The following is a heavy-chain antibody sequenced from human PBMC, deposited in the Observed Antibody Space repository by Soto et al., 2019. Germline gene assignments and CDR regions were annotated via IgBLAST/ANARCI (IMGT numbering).Heavy chain of an antibody. V-gene: IGHV1-18*01. D-gene: IGHD6-19*01. J-gene: IGHJ4*02. CDR3: AQSSGDPSFDY. Sequence: ASVKVSCKASGYTFTSYGISWVRQAPGQGLEWMGWIRAYNGNTNYAQKFQGRVTMTRNTSISTAYMELSSLRSEDTAVYYCAQSSGDPSFDYWGQGTLVTVTS. CDR1: GYTFTSYG. CDR2: IRAYNGNT.